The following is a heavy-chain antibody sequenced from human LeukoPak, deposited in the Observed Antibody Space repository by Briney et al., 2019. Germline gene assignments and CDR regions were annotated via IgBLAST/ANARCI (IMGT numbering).Heavy chain of an antibody. CDR1: GDSVSSNSAA. Sequence: SQTLSLTCAISGDSVSSNSAAWNWIRQSPSRGLEWLGRTYYRSKWYNDYAVSVKSRITINPDTSKNQLSLQLNSVTPEDTAVYYCARGPRDGYPIGDAFDIWGQGTMVTVSS. V-gene: IGHV6-1*01. CDR3: ARGPRDGYPIGDAFDI. D-gene: IGHD5-24*01. J-gene: IGHJ3*02. CDR2: TYYRSKWYN.